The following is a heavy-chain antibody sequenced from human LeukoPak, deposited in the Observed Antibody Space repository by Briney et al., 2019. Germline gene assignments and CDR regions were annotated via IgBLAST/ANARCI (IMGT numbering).Heavy chain of an antibody. CDR3: AKAYGSGTYSYFDY. J-gene: IGHJ4*02. V-gene: IGHV3-9*01. D-gene: IGHD3-10*01. CDR2: ISWNSGSI. Sequence: PGGTLRLSCAASGFTFDDYAMHWVRQAPGKGLEWVSGISWNSGSIVYADSVKGRFTISRDNAKNSLYLQMNSLRTEDTALYYCAKAYGSGTYSYFDYWGQGTLVTVSS. CDR1: GFTFDDYA.